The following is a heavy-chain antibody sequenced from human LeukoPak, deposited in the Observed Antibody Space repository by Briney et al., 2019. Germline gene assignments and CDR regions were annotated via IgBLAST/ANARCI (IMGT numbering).Heavy chain of an antibody. Sequence: SETLSLTCTVSGGSISSYYWSWIRQPAGKGLEWIGRIYTSGSTNYNPSLKSRVTMSVDTSKNQFSLKLSSVTAADTAVYYCARDHGRWLQAGGAFDIWGQGTMVTVSS. J-gene: IGHJ3*02. V-gene: IGHV4-4*07. CDR1: GGSISSYY. D-gene: IGHD5-24*01. CDR2: IYTSGST. CDR3: ARDHGRWLQAGGAFDI.